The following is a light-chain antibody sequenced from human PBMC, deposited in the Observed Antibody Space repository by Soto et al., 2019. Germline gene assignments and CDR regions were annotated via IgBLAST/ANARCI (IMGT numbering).Light chain of an antibody. CDR1: SSDIGAYNY. CDR2: EVS. V-gene: IGLV2-8*01. CDR3: SSYAGSNDRWV. J-gene: IGLJ3*02. Sequence: QSALTQPPSASGSPGQSVTISCTRTSSDIGAYNYVSWYQQRPGKAPKLMIHEVSKRPSGVPDRFSGSKSGNTASLTVSGLQAEDEADYYCSSYAGSNDRWVFGGGTKLTVL.